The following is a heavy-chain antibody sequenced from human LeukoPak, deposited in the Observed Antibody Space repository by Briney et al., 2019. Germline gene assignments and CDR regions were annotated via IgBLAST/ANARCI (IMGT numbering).Heavy chain of an antibody. D-gene: IGHD3-22*01. CDR3: ARALTRYYYDSSGYYTRGYFDY. V-gene: IGHV4-34*01. J-gene: IGHJ4*02. CDR1: GGSISSYY. CDR2: INHSGST. Sequence: SETLSLTCTVSGGSISSYYWSWIRQPPGKGLEWIGEINHSGSTNYNPSLKSRVTISVDTSKNQFSLKLSSVTAADTAVYYCARALTRYYYDSSGYYTRGYFDYWGQGTLVTVSS.